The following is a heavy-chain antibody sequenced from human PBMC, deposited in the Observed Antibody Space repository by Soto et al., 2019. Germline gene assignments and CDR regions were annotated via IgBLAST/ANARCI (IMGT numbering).Heavy chain of an antibody. D-gene: IGHD2-21*01. CDR1: GFTFSNYG. CDR3: AKNYGGNSFSFDY. Sequence: GGSLRLSCAASGFTFSNYGIHWVRQAPGKGPEWVALISSDGTKKYYANSLEGRFTISRDNSKNTLFLQMNSLRADDTAVYYCAKNYGGNSFSFDYWGQGIRVTVSS. V-gene: IGHV3-30*18. J-gene: IGHJ4*02. CDR2: ISSDGTKK.